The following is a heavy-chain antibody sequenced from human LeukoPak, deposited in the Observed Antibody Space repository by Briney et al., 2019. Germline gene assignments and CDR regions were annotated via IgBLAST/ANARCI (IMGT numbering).Heavy chain of an antibody. CDR1: GFTFSTYW. D-gene: IGHD2-2*01. J-gene: IGHJ5*02. Sequence: GGSLRLSCAASGFTFSTYWMHWVRHAPGKGGVWVSRINSDGSSTSYADSVKGRFTISRDNAKKTLYLQMNSLRAEDTAVYYCASLGYCSSTSCPTAWGQGTLVTVSS. CDR2: INSDGSST. CDR3: ASLGYCSSTSCPTA. V-gene: IGHV3-74*01.